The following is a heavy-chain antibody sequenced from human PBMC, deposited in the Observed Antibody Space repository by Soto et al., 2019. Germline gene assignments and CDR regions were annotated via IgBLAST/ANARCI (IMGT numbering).Heavy chain of an antibody. Sequence: GGSLRLSCAASGFTFSSYSMNWVRQAPGKGLEWVSSISSSSSYIYYADSVKGRFTISRDNAKNSLYLQMNSLRAEDTAVYYCARDFGITIFSGPYYFDYWGQGTLVTVSS. CDR1: GFTFSSYS. J-gene: IGHJ4*02. D-gene: IGHD3-3*01. CDR2: ISSSSSYI. V-gene: IGHV3-21*01. CDR3: ARDFGITIFSGPYYFDY.